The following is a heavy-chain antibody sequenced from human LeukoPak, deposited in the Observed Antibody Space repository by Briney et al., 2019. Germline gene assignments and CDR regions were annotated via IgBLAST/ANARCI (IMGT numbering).Heavy chain of an antibody. J-gene: IGHJ6*02. CDR2: IYTSGST. CDR3: ARHTAVATVIADYYYGMDV. Sequence: PSETLSLTCTVSGGSISSYYWSWIRQPAGKGLEWIGRIYTSGSTNYNPSLKSRVTMSVDTSKNQFSLKLSSVTAADTAVYYCARHTAVATVIADYYYGMDVWGQGTTVTVSS. D-gene: IGHD4-11*01. V-gene: IGHV4-4*07. CDR1: GGSISSYY.